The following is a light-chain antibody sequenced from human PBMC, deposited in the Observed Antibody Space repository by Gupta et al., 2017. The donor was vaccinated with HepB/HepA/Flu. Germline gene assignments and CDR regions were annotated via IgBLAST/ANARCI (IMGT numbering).Light chain of an antibody. J-gene: IGKJ4*01. CDR1: QSVSSY. Sequence: EIVLRHSPATLSLSPGERATLSCRASQSVSSYLAWYQQKRGQAPRLLIYDASNRATGITASFSGSGCGKDLTLTISSREQEDFAVYYSQQPSNCLSLSLGGGTQVEIK. V-gene: IGKV3-11*01. CDR2: DAS. CDR3: QQPSNCLSLS.